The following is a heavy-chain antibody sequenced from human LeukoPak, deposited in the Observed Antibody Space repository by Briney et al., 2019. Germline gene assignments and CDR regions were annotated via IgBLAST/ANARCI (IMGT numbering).Heavy chain of an antibody. Sequence: PGGSLRLSRAASGFTVSNNYMSGVRQAPGKGLEWVSAISGSGGSTYYADSVKGRFTISRDNSKNTLYLQMNSLRAEDTAVYYCAKGGKWDVTPFDYWGQGTLVTVSS. D-gene: IGHD1-26*01. CDR3: AKGGKWDVTPFDY. CDR2: ISGSGGST. V-gene: IGHV3-23*01. CDR1: GFTVSNNY. J-gene: IGHJ4*02.